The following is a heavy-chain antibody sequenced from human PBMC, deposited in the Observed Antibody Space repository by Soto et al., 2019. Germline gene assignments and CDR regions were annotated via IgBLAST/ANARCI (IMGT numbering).Heavy chain of an antibody. CDR1: GFTFSSYS. V-gene: IGHV3-48*02. CDR2: ISSSSSTI. Sequence: GGSLRLSCAASGFTFSSYSMNWVRQAPGKGLEWVSYISSSSSTIYYADSVKGRFTISRDNAKNSLYLQMNSLRDEDTAVYYCATITMVRGVRGYYYYGMDVWGQGTTVTVSS. CDR3: ATITMVRGVRGYYYYGMDV. J-gene: IGHJ6*02. D-gene: IGHD3-10*01.